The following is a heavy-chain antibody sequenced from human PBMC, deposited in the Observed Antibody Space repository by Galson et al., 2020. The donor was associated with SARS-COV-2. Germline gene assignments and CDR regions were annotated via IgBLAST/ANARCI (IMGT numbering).Heavy chain of an antibody. CDR3: ARSMTSSSDDIWCDY. Sequence: KIGESLKISCKGSGDSFASKWIGWVRQMPGKGLEWMGIIYPDDSDTRYSPSFQGQVTISVDKSISTTYLQWNSLKASDTAMYYCARSMTSSSDDIWCDYWGQGTLVAVSS. J-gene: IGHJ4*02. V-gene: IGHV5-51*01. D-gene: IGHD6-13*01. CDR2: IYPDDSDT. CDR1: GDSFASKW.